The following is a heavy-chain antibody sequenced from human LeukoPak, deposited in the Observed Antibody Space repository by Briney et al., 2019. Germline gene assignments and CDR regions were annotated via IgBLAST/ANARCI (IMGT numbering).Heavy chain of an antibody. CDR3: ARENWIYDH. CDR2: IYPKNGDT. V-gene: IGHV1-2*02. CDR1: GYTFNDYF. J-gene: IGHJ4*02. D-gene: IGHD5-12*01. Sequence: ASVKVSCKTSGYTFNDYFMHWVRQAPGQGLEWMGWIYPKNGDTNYAQRFQGRVTMTRDTSISAVYMELTNLKSDDTAVYYCARENWIYDHWGQGTLVTVSS.